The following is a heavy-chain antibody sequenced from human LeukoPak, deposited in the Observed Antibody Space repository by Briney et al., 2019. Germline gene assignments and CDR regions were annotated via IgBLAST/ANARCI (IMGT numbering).Heavy chain of an antibody. J-gene: IGHJ4*02. Sequence: ASVKVSCKASGYTFTSYHMHWVRQAPGQGLEWMGIINPSGGSTRYERKFQGRVTMTRDTSTSTFYMELSSLRSEDTAVYYCARATLWFGELWGVGLDYWGQGTLVTVSS. V-gene: IGHV1-46*01. CDR1: GYTFTSYH. CDR2: INPSGGST. CDR3: ARATLWFGELWGVGLDY. D-gene: IGHD3-10*01.